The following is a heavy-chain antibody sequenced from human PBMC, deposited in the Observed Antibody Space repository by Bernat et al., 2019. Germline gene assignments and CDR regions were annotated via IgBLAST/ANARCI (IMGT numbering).Heavy chain of an antibody. J-gene: IGHJ4*02. CDR1: GFTVSSNY. Sequence: EVQLVETGGGLIQPGGSLRLSCAASGFTVSSNYMSWVRQAPGKGLVWVSRINSDGSSTSYADSVKGRFTISRDNAKNTLYLQMNSLRAEDTAVYYCARQRGYYYDSSGSDYWGQGTLVTVSS. CDR3: ARQRGYYYDSSGSDY. V-gene: IGHV3-74*02. D-gene: IGHD3-22*01. CDR2: INSDGSST.